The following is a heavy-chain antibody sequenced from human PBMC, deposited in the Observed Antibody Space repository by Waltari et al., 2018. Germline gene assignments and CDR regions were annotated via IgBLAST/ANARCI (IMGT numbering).Heavy chain of an antibody. D-gene: IGHD2-15*01. CDR2: VHRTGRT. J-gene: IGHJ4*02. Sequence: QLQLHQSGPGLVKPSESLSLTCVVSGDSMSGTDFCSWVRQSPRKGLEWIGQVHRTGRTNYNPSLAGRVTVSIDTSNKQFSLTVSSPTAADTAIYYCARDRGRGLYLDSWGQGTLVTVSP. V-gene: IGHV4-4*02. CDR1: GDSMSGTDF. CDR3: ARDRGRGLYLDS.